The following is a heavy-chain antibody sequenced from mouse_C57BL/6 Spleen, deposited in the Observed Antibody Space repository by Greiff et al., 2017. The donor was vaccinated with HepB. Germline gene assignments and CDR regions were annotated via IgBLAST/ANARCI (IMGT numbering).Heavy chain of an antibody. D-gene: IGHD1-1*01. V-gene: IGHV1-26*01. CDR2: INPNNGGT. Sequence: EVQLQQSGPELVKPGASVKISCKASGYTFTDYYMNWVKQSHGKSLEWIGDINPNNGGTSYNQKFKGKATLTVDKSSSTAYMELRSLTSEDSAVYYCARESYYYGSSPWYFDVWGTGTTVTVSS. CDR3: ARESYYYGSSPWYFDV. CDR1: GYTFTDYY. J-gene: IGHJ1*03.